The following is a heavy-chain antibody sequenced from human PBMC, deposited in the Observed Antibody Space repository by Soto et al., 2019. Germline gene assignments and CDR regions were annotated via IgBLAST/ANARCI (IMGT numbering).Heavy chain of an antibody. CDR3: ASGKVATRTFDY. CDR1: GGSISSYY. D-gene: IGHD5-12*01. Sequence: PSETLSLTCTVSGGSISSYYWSWIRQPPGKGLEWIGYIYYSGSTNYNPSLKSRVTISVDTSKNQFSLKLSSVTAADTAVYYCASGKVATRTFDYWGQGTLVTVSS. V-gene: IGHV4-59*01. CDR2: IYYSGST. J-gene: IGHJ4*02.